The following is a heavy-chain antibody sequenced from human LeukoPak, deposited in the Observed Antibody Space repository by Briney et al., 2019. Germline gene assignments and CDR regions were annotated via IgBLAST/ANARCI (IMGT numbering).Heavy chain of an antibody. D-gene: IGHD6-13*01. CDR2: ISSSSSYI. CDR1: GFTFSSYS. CDR3: ARGGGTYSSSWYVY. V-gene: IGHV3-21*01. Sequence: PGGSLRLSCAASGFTFSSYSMNWVRQAPGKGLEWVSSISSSSSYIYYADSVKGRFTISRDNAKNSLYLQMSSLRAEDTAVYYCARGGGTYSSSWYVYWGQGTLVTVSS. J-gene: IGHJ4*02.